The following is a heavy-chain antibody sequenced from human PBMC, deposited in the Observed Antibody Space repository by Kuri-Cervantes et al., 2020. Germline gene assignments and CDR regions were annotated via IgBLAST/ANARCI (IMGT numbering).Heavy chain of an antibody. V-gene: IGHV4-34*01. D-gene: IGHD2-21*01. CDR3: ARGSIRGHFDY. J-gene: IGHJ4*02. CDR2: INRGGST. Sequence: SETLSLTCTVSGGSLSGYYWSWIRQPPGKGLEWIGEINRGGSTNYNPSLKSRVTISVDTSKNQFSLKLSSVTAADTAVYYCARGSIRGHFDYWGQGTLVTVSS. CDR1: GGSLSGYY.